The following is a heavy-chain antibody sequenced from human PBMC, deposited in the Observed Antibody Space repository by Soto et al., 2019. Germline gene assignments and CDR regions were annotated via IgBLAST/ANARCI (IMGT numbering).Heavy chain of an antibody. CDR2: IYYTGTT. V-gene: IGHV4-31*03. Sequence: SETLSLTCTVSGASISSGDYSWTWIRQYQGQGWEWIGDIYYTGTTNYNPSLKSRLTISVDTSKNQFSLKLTSVTAADTAVYYCAKKGYCSNSSCFVGNNWFDPWGQGTRVTVSS. J-gene: IGHJ5*02. D-gene: IGHD2-2*01. CDR3: AKKGYCSNSSCFVGNNWFDP. CDR1: GASISSGDYS.